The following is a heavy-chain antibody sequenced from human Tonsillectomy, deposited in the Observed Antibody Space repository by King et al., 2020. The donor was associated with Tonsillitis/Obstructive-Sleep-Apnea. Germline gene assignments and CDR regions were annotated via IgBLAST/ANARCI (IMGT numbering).Heavy chain of an antibody. J-gene: IGHJ6*03. V-gene: IGHV2-5*02. D-gene: IGHD2-8*02. CDR2: IYWDEDK. Sequence: ITLKESGPTLVKPTQTLTLTCTFSGVSLNTGGLGVGWIRQPPGKALEWIALIYWDEDKRYSPSLKSRLTITQYTSKNQVVLTMTNMDPVDTATHYCAHNRYWYYMDVWGKGTTVTVSS. CDR3: AHNRYWYYMDV. CDR1: GVSLNTGGLG.